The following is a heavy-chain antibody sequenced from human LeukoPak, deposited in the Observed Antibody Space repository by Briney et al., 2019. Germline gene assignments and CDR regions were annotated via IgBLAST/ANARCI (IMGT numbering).Heavy chain of an antibody. Sequence: GGSLRLSCAASGFIFSRYGMSWVRQAPGKGLEWVSAISGSGGTTYYADSVKGRFTISRDDSKNTLYLQMNSLRAEDTAVYYCAKESWVATNFDYWGQGTLVTVSS. CDR3: AKESWVATNFDY. CDR2: ISGSGGTT. D-gene: IGHD5-24*01. J-gene: IGHJ4*02. V-gene: IGHV3-23*01. CDR1: GFIFSRYG.